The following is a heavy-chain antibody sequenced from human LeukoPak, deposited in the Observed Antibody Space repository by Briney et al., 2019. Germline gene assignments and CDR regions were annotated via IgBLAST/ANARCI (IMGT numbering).Heavy chain of an antibody. D-gene: IGHD3-16*01. CDR3: ARRGSTGWHLKWVFDF. V-gene: IGHV1-2*02. Sequence: GASVKVSCKTSDYTFTDYFIHWVRQAPGQGLEWIGSINPKSGDTNYAQKFQGRVTMTRDTSISTAYMELSSLKSDDTAVFYCARRGSTGWHLKWVFDFWGRGTLVTVSS. CDR1: DYTFTDYF. J-gene: IGHJ4*02. CDR2: INPKSGDT.